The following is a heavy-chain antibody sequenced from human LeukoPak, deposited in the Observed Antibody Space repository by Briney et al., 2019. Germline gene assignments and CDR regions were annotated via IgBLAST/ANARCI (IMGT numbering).Heavy chain of an antibody. J-gene: IGHJ4*02. CDR1: GFTVSSNY. D-gene: IGHD3-10*01. CDR2: IYSGGST. CDR3: ARGGWYYGSETYLQGDSYFDY. V-gene: IGHV3-53*01. Sequence: PGGSLRLSCAASGFTVSSNYMSWVRQAPGRGLEWVSVIYSGGSTYYADSMKGRFTISRDNSKNTLYLQMNSLRAEDTAVYYCARGGWYYGSETYLQGDSYFDYWGQGTLVTVSS.